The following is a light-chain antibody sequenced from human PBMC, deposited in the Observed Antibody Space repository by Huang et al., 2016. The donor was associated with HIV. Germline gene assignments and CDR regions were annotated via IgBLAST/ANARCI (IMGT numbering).Light chain of an antibody. V-gene: IGKV3-15*01. CDR2: GAS. Sequence: EVVITQSPAILSVSPGERATLSCRASQNVNTDLAWYKHNPGQAPRLLIYGASTRATCIPAIFSGNGSETEFTLTISSLQSEDFAIYYCQQYNNWPPLTFGGGTKVEIK. J-gene: IGKJ4*01. CDR3: QQYNNWPPLT. CDR1: QNVNTD.